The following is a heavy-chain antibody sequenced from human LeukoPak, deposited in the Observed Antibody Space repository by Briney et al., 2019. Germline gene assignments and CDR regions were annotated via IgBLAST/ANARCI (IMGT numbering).Heavy chain of an antibody. V-gene: IGHV3-74*01. Sequence: PGGSLRLSCAASGFTFSSYWMHWVRQVPGKGLVWVSRINSDGSSTSYADSVKGRFTISRDNARNSLYLQMNSLRAEDTAAYYCARGGGSYDYWGQGTLATVSS. CDR1: GFTFSSYW. J-gene: IGHJ4*02. CDR3: ARGGGSYDY. CDR2: INSDGSST. D-gene: IGHD1-26*01.